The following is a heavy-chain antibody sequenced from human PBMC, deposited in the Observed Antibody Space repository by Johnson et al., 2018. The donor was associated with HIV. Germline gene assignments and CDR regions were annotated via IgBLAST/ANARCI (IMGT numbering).Heavy chain of an antibody. J-gene: IGHJ3*02. CDR2: IRYDGSNK. Sequence: QVQLMESGGGVVQPGGSLRLSCAASGFTFSSYGMHWVRQAPGKGLEWVAFIRYDGSNKYYADSVKGRFTISRDNSKNSLYLQMNSLRTEDTAAYYCARAGSTSGLFDAFDIWGQGTMVTVSS. CDR3: ARAGSTSGLFDAFDI. V-gene: IGHV3-30*02. CDR1: GFTFSSYG. D-gene: IGHD6-19*01.